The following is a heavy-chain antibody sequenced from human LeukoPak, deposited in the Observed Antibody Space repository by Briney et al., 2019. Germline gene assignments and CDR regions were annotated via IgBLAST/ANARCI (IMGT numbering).Heavy chain of an antibody. J-gene: IGHJ6*02. CDR2: INPNSGDT. Sequence: GASVKVSCKASGYTFTGYHMHWVRQAPGQGLEWMGRINPNSGDTNYAQKFQGRVTMTRDTSISTAYMELSSLRSEDTAVYYCARESDSSGYPTPNGMDVWGQGTTVTVSS. CDR3: ARESDSSGYPTPNGMDV. CDR1: GYTFTGYH. V-gene: IGHV1-2*06. D-gene: IGHD3-22*01.